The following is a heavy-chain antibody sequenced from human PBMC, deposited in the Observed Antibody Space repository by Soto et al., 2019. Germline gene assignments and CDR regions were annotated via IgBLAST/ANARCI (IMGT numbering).Heavy chain of an antibody. CDR2: IYWNDDE. D-gene: IGHD6-13*01. V-gene: IGHV2-5*01. CDR1: GFSLSTSGGG. CDR3: AQSRYSSKCFQY. J-gene: IGHJ1*01. Sequence: ESGPTMVTPTHTLTLTCTFSGFSLSTSGGGVGWIRQPPGKALEWLALIYWNDDERSSPSLQSRLTITKDTSKNQVILTMTNMDPLDAGTYYFAQSRYSSKCFQYWGQGTLVTVSS.